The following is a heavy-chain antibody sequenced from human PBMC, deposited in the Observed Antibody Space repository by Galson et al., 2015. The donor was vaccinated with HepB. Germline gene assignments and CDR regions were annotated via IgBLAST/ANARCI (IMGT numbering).Heavy chain of an antibody. J-gene: IGHJ4*02. CDR2: IRRKAYGGTT. CDR3: TRGGYTYVLRASDY. Sequence: SLRLSCAASGFTFGDYAMSWFRQAPGKGLEWVGFIRRKAYGGTTEYAASVKGRFTISRDDSKSIAYLQMNSLKTEDTAVYYCTRGGYTYVLRASDYWGQGTLVTVSS. D-gene: IGHD5-18*01. CDR1: GFTFGDYA. V-gene: IGHV3-49*03.